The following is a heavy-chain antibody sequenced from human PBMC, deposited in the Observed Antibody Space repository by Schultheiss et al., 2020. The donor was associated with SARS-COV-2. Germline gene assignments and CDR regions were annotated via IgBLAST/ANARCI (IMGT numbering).Heavy chain of an antibody. CDR3: ARTLNVLRFLEWLPHYYYYYMDV. V-gene: IGHV4-4*02. Sequence: SETLSLTCAVSGGSISSSNWWSWVRQPPGKGLEWIGEIYHSGSTNYNPSLKSRVTISVDKSKNQFSLKLSSVTAADTAVYYCARTLNVLRFLEWLPHYYYYYMDVWGKGTTVTVSS. CDR1: GGSISSSNW. CDR2: IYHSGST. D-gene: IGHD3-3*01. J-gene: IGHJ6*03.